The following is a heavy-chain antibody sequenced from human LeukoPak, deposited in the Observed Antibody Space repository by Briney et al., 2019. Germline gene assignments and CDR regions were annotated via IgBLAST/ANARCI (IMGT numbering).Heavy chain of an antibody. V-gene: IGHV3-23*01. CDR2: ISWSGGST. D-gene: IGHD3-10*01. CDR1: GFTFSSHG. Sequence: GGSLRLSCAASGFTFSSHGMSWVRQAPGKGLGWVSAISWSGGSTYYADSVKGRFTISRDNSKNTLYLQMNSLRAEDTAVYYCARGSGSWGRDIDSWGQGPLVTVPS. J-gene: IGHJ4*02. CDR3: ARGSGSWGRDIDS.